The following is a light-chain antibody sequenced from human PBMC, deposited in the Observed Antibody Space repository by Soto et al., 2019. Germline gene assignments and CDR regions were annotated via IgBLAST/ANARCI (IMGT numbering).Light chain of an antibody. CDR1: QSISTW. V-gene: IGKV1-5*03. J-gene: IGKJ1*01. CDR2: KAS. CDR3: QQYNTYWT. Sequence: DIQMTQSPSTLSASVGDRVTITCRASQSISTWLAWYQQKAGKAPKRLIYKASILESGVPSRFSGSGSGTEFTLTISSLQPDDFATYYCQQYNTYWTFGQGTKVEIK.